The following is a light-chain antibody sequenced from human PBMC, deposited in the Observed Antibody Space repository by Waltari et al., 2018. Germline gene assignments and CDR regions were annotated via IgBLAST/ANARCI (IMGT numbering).Light chain of an antibody. J-gene: IGKJ1*01. CDR2: HAP. V-gene: IGKV3-15*01. CDR1: ESIATN. Sequence: EILLTQSPDTLSVSPGERVTLSCRASESIATNLAWYQQRPGQAPRLLIFHAPSRATDIPAKFSGSGSGTEFTLTISSLQAEDFAVYYCQQYNNWPPSTFGQGTKVEFK. CDR3: QQYNNWPPST.